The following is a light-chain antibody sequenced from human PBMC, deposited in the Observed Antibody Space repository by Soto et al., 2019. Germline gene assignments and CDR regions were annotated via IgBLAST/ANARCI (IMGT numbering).Light chain of an antibody. Sequence: QPVLTQSPSASASLGASVKLTCTLSSGHSSYAIAWHQQQPEQGPRYLMKLNIDGSHSKGDGVPDRCSGSSSGAERYLTISSLQSEDEAYYYCQTWGTGIHYVFGTGTKLTVL. CDR1: SGHSSYA. CDR2: LNIDGSH. CDR3: QTWGTGIHYV. J-gene: IGLJ1*01. V-gene: IGLV4-69*01.